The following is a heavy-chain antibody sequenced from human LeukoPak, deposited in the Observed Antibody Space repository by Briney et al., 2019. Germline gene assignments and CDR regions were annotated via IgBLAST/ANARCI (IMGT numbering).Heavy chain of an antibody. Sequence: GGSLRLSCAASGFTFSSYSMNWVRQAPGKGLEWVSSISSSSSYIYYADSVKGRFTISRDNAKNSLYLQMNSLRAEDTAVYYCARDSAPRYSSGWYVLRVWGQGTLVTVSS. CDR3: ARDSAPRYSSGWYVLRV. J-gene: IGHJ4*02. CDR1: GFTFSSYS. D-gene: IGHD6-19*01. V-gene: IGHV3-21*01. CDR2: ISSSSSYI.